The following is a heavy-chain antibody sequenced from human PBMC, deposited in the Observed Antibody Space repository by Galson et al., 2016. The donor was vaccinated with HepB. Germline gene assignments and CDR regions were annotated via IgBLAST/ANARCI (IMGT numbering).Heavy chain of an antibody. V-gene: IGHV3-23*01. J-gene: IGHJ6*02. CDR2: ISGSGGST. CDR1: GFTFSSYA. CDR3: AKDLGFLEWLFFDSYYYYGMDV. D-gene: IGHD3-3*01. Sequence: SLRLSCAASGFTFSSYAKSWVRQAPGKGLEWVSAISGSGGSTYYADSVKGRFTISRDNSKNTLYLQMKSLRAEDTAVYYCAKDLGFLEWLFFDSYYYYGMDVWGQGTTVTVSS.